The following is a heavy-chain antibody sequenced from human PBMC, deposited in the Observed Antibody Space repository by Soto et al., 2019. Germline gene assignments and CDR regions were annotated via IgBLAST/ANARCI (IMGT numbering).Heavy chain of an antibody. J-gene: IGHJ4*02. Sequence: QLQLQESGPGLVKPSETLSLTCTVSGDSIRSSDYYWGWIRQPPGEGLEWIRNINSGRSAYYYPSLRSRVPLSVDPAKNAFSLRLSSVTAADTAVYYCGDMRGQWLPRDWGQGILVTVSS. CDR2: INSGRSA. CDR1: GDSIRSSDYY. D-gene: IGHD6-19*01. V-gene: IGHV4-39*01. CDR3: GDMRGQWLPRD.